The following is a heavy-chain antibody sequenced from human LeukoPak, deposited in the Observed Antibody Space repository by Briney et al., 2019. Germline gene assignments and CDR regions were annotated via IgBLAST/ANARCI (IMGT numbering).Heavy chain of an antibody. V-gene: IGHV1-2*02. CDR3: AREIAAAGKPMDY. J-gene: IGHJ4*02. Sequence: ASVKVSCKASGYTFSSHDINWVRQVPGHGLEWMGWINPNSGGTNYAQKFQGRVTMTRDTSTSTVYMELSSLRSEDTAVYYCAREIAAAGKPMDYWGQGTLVTVSS. CDR1: GYTFSSHD. D-gene: IGHD6-13*01. CDR2: INPNSGGT.